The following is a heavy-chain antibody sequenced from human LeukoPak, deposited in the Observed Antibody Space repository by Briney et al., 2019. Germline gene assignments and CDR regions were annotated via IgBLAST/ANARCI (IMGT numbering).Heavy chain of an antibody. J-gene: IGHJ4*02. D-gene: IGHD6-19*01. V-gene: IGHV4-59*12. CDR2: IYYSGST. CDR3: ARTSIAVAGSSFDY. CDR1: GGSISSYY. Sequence: SETLSLTCTVSGGSISSYYWSWIRQPPGKGLEWIGYIYYSGSTNYNPSLKSRVTISVDKSKNQFSLKLSSVTAADTAVYYCARTSIAVAGSSFDYWGQGTLVTVSS.